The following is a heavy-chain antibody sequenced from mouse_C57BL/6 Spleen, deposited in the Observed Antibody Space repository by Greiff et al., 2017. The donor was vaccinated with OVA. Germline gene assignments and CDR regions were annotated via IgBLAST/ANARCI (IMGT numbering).Heavy chain of an antibody. CDR3: ARSPYYYGSSPSLDY. Sequence: EVKLVESGGGLVQPGGSLSLSCAASGFTFTDYYMSWVRQPPGKALEWLGFIRNKANGYTTEYSASVKGRFTISRDNSQSILYLQLNALRADDSATYYCARSPYYYGSSPSLDYWGQGTTLTVSS. J-gene: IGHJ2*01. V-gene: IGHV7-3*01. CDR1: GFTFTDYY. CDR2: IRNKANGYTT. D-gene: IGHD1-1*01.